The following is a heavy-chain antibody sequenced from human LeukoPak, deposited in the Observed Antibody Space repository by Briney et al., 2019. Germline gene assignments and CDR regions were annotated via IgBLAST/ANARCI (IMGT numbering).Heavy chain of an antibody. CDR2: IYYSEST. Sequence: SETLSLTCTVSGGSISSYYWSWIRQPPGKGLEWIGYIYYSESTNYNPSLKSRVTISVDTSKNQFSLKLSSVTAADTAVYYCARHTAEKYNWFDRWGQGTLVTVSS. CDR3: ARHTAEKYNWFDR. D-gene: IGHD5-24*01. J-gene: IGHJ5*02. V-gene: IGHV4-59*08. CDR1: GGSISSYY.